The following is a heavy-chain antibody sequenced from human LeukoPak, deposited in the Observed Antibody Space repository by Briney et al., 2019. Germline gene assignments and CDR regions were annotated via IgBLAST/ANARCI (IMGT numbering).Heavy chain of an antibody. J-gene: IGHJ5*02. CDR2: ISSSGSTI. D-gene: IGHD1-1*01. Sequence: GGSLRLSCAASGFTFSDYYMSWIRQAPGKGLEWVSYISSSGSTICYADSVKGRFTISRDNAKNSLYLQMNSLRAEDTAVYYCARFWNDGWFDPWGQGTLVTVSS. CDR3: ARFWNDGWFDP. CDR1: GFTFSDYY. V-gene: IGHV3-11*01.